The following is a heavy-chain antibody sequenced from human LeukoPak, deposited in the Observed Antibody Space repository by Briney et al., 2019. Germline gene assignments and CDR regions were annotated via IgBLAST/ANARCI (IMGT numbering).Heavy chain of an antibody. CDR1: GFTFDDYA. Sequence: PGGSLRLSCAASGFTFDDYAMHWVRQAPGKGLEWVSSISWNSGIIDYADSVKGRFTISRDNAKNSLYLQMNSLRVEDTAFYYCAKDRFFYDSGSKANWGQGTLVTVSS. J-gene: IGHJ4*02. V-gene: IGHV3-9*01. D-gene: IGHD3-22*01. CDR3: AKDRFFYDSGSKAN. CDR2: ISWNSGII.